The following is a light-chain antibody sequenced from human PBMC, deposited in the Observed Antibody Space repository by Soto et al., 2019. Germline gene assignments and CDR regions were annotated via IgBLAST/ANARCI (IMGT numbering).Light chain of an antibody. CDR3: QQNHTFPVT. Sequence: DLQMTQSPSSLTASVRDRVTITCRASQSISSNLNWYQQIPGKAPKLLVFAASSKPRGVPLRFGGSGSGTDFSLTIYSLQPEDFGVYYCQQNHTFPVTFGQGTKVDIK. CDR1: QSISSN. J-gene: IGKJ1*01. V-gene: IGKV1-39*01. CDR2: AAS.